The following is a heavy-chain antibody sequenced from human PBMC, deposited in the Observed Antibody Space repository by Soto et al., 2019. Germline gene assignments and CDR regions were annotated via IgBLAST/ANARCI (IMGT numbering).Heavy chain of an antibody. CDR2: ISYTGST. J-gene: IGHJ6*02. D-gene: IGHD4-17*01. V-gene: IGHV4-31*03. Sequence: SETLSLTCTVSGGSTNRGGYYWNWIRQHPGKGLEWLGYISYTGSTYYNPSLGSRITISGGTSKNQFSLNLRSVTAADTAVYYCAREGYSDTYSYYQTLDVWGQGTTVTVSS. CDR3: AREGYSDTYSYYQTLDV. CDR1: GGSTNRGGYY.